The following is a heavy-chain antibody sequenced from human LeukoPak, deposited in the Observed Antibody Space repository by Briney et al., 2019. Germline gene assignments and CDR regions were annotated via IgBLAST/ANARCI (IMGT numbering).Heavy chain of an antibody. Sequence: PSQTLSLTCTVSGGSISSGGYYWSWIRQPPGKGLEWIGYIYRSGSTYYNPSLKSRVTISVDRSKNQFSLKLSSVTAADTAVYYCARGVEMATILDYWGQGTLVTVSS. V-gene: IGHV4-30-2*01. D-gene: IGHD5-24*01. CDR1: GGSISSGGYY. J-gene: IGHJ4*02. CDR2: IYRSGST. CDR3: ARGVEMATILDY.